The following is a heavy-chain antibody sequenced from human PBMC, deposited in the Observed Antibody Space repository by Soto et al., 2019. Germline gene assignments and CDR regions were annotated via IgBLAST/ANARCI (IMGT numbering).Heavy chain of an antibody. D-gene: IGHD6-6*01. CDR2: ISSGHSTI. CDR1: GLTFSDYY. Sequence: QVQLVESGGGLVKPGRSLRLSCAASGLTFSDYYMSWIRQAPGKGLEWVSYISSGHSTIYYADSVKGRFTISRDNAKNSLYLQMNSLRAEDTAVYYCARGSSSSVWFDPWGQGTLVTVSS. V-gene: IGHV3-11*01. CDR3: ARGSSSSVWFDP. J-gene: IGHJ5*02.